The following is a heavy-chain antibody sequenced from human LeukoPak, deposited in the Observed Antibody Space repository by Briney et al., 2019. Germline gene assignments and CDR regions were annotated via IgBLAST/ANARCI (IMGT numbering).Heavy chain of an antibody. CDR3: ARERYYYDSSGYPRYYYYGMDV. CDR2: INPNSGGT. V-gene: IGHV1-2*02. J-gene: IGHJ6*02. Sequence: ASVKVSCKASGYTFTGYYMHWVRQAPGQGLEWMGWINPNSGGTNYAQKFQGRVTMTRDTSISTAYMELSSLRSEDTAVYYCARERYYYDSSGYPRYYYYGMDVWGQGTTVTVSS. CDR1: GYTFTGYY. D-gene: IGHD3-22*01.